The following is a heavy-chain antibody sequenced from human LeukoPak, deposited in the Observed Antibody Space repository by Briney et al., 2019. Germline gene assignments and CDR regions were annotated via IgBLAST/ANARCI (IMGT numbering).Heavy chain of an antibody. D-gene: IGHD6-13*01. CDR1: GFTLTSYA. V-gene: IGHV3-23*01. CDR3: AKRSPETSGWCYFAY. J-gene: IGHJ4*02. Sequence: GGSLRLSCAPSGFTLTSYAMSSGRQAPQEGLEWVSAISGSGGNTYYADSVQGRLTISRDNSKNTIYLQMNSLRVEDTAVYYCAKRSPETSGWCYFAYRGQGSLVTVSS. CDR2: ISGSGGNT.